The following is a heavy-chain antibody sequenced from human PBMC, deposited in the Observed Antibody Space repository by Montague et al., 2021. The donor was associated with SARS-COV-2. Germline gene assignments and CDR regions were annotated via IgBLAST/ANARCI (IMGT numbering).Heavy chain of an antibody. J-gene: IGHJ4*02. CDR1: GGSISSSSYY. CDR2: IYYSGST. D-gene: IGHD6-13*01. Sequence: SETLSLTCTVSGGSISSSSYYWGWIRQPPGKGLEWIGSIYYSGSTYYNPSLKSRVTLSVDTSKNQFSLKLSSVTAADTAVYYCARLSSIAAAGREGYFDYGGQETLVTVSS. CDR3: ARLSSIAAAGREGYFDY. V-gene: IGHV4-39*07.